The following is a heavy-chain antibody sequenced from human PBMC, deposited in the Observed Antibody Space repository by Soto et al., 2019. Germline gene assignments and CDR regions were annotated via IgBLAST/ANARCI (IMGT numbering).Heavy chain of an antibody. D-gene: IGHD3-16*02. CDR2: ISGSGYT. CDR3: ATLYDYIWGSYRRPPYYFDY. J-gene: IGHJ4*02. V-gene: IGHV3-23*01. CDR1: GFTFSTYA. Sequence: HPGGSLRLSCAASGFTFSTYAMTWVRQAPGKGLEWVSSISGSGYTYYAESVKGRFTISRDNSKNTLYLQMNSLRAEDTAMYYCATLYDYIWGSYRRPPYYFDYWGQGTLVTVSS.